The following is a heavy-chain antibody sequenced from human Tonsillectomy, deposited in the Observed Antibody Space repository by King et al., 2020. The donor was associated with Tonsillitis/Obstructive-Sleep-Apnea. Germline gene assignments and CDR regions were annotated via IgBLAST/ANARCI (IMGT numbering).Heavy chain of an antibody. J-gene: IGHJ4*02. CDR3: AKVAYYYGSGSYYNFLDY. D-gene: IGHD3-10*01. V-gene: IGHV3-23*04. Sequence: VQLVESGGGLVQPGGSLRLSCAASGFTFSSYAMSWVRQAPGKGLEWVSAISGSGGSTYYADSVKGRVTISRDNSKNTLYLQMNSLRAEDTAVYYCAKVAYYYGSGSYYNFLDYWGQGTLVTVSS. CDR2: ISGSGGST. CDR1: GFTFSSYA.